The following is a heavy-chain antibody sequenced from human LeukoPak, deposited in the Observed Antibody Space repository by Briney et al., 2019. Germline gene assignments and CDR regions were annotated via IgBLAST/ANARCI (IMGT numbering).Heavy chain of an antibody. CDR1: GGSIISSSYY. CDR2: IYYSGST. J-gene: IGHJ4*02. V-gene: IGHV4-39*01. D-gene: IGHD7-27*01. CDR3: ARHNWGWVDY. Sequence: SETLSLTCTVSGGSIISSSYYWGWIRQPPGKGLEWIGSIYYSGSTYYNPSLKSRVTISVDTSKNQFSLKLSSVTAADTAVYYCARHNWGWVDYWGQGTLVTVSS.